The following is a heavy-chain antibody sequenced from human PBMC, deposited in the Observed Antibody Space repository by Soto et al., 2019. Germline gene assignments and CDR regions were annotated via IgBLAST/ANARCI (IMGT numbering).Heavy chain of an antibody. J-gene: IGHJ3*02. V-gene: IGHV1-18*01. D-gene: IGHD3-22*01. CDR2: ISAYNGNT. Sequence: ASVKVSCKASGYTFTSYGISWVRQAPGQGLEWMGWISAYNGNTNYAQKLQGRVTMTTDTSTSTAYMELRSLRSDDTAVYYCARPDYYDSSGYYFGAFDIWGQGTMVTV. CDR3: ARPDYYDSSGYYFGAFDI. CDR1: GYTFTSYG.